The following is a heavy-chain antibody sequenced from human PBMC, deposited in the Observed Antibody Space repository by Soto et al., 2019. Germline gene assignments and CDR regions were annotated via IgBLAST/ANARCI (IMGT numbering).Heavy chain of an antibody. J-gene: IGHJ4*02. V-gene: IGHV3-7*04. Sequence: VQLVDSLGGLVQPGGSLRLSCAASGFTFRCFFMTWVRQAPGKGLEWVDNIRQDGSDKNDVDYVKGRFTITRDNAENTLYPPMNNLKAEYTALYYCTRDWRHLVHWSQGALVTVSS. CDR1: GFTFRCFF. CDR3: TRDWRHLVH. CDR2: IRQDGSDK.